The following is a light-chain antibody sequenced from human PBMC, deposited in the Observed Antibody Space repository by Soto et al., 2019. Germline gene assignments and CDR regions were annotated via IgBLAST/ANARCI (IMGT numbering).Light chain of an antibody. CDR3: QSYDSAAFVV. J-gene: IGLJ2*01. V-gene: IGLV6-57*04. Sequence: NFMLTQPHSVSGCPGKTVTISCTRSSGRIASNYVQWYQQRPGSVPTIVIYEDDQRLSGVPDRFSGSVDSSSNSASLIISGLKSEDEADYYCQSYDSAAFVVFGGGTKRTVL. CDR2: EDD. CDR1: SGRIASNY.